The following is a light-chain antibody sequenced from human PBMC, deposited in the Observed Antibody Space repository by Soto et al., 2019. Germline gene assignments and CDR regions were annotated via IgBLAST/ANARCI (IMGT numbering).Light chain of an antibody. V-gene: IGKV3-15*01. J-gene: IGKJ1*01. CDR1: EGVGTN. CDR2: ATS. CDR3: QQYNNGPPWT. Sequence: EVVMTQSPATLSVSPGDSATLSCRASEGVGTNLAWYQQTPGQGPRLLIYATSTRATGIPARFSGSGSGTELTLTISGRQSADFAIYYCQQYNNGPPWTFGQGTKVEIK.